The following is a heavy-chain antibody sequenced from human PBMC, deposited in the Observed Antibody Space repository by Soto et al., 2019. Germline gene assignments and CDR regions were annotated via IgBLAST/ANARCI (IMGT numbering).Heavy chain of an antibody. D-gene: IGHD6-13*01. J-gene: IGHJ6*04. Sequence: GGSLRLSCAASVFTFSSYAMTWVRQAPGKGLEWVSAISGSGGSTYYVDSVKGRFTISRDNSKNTLYLQMNSLRAEDTAVYHCTKHLSSSWYYGLDVWGKGNTVTVSS. CDR1: VFTFSSYA. V-gene: IGHV3-23*01. CDR3: TKHLSSSWYYGLDV. CDR2: ISGSGGST.